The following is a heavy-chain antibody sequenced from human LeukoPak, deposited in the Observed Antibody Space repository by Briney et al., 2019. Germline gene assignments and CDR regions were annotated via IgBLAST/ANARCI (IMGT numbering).Heavy chain of an antibody. D-gene: IGHD5-18*01. CDR1: GFPFSGYY. V-gene: IGHV3-11*05. CDR3: ARDGLSAMVEFGH. Sequence: GGSLRLSCAASGFPFSGYYMSWIRQAREKGLEWVSHISSSSSHTNYADSVKGRFTISRDNAKNSLYLQMNSLRAEDTALYYCARDGLSAMVEFGHWGQGTLVTVSS. J-gene: IGHJ4*02. CDR2: ISSSSSHT.